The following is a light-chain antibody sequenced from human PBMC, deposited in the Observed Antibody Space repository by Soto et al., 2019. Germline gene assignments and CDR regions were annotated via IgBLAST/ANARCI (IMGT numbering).Light chain of an antibody. CDR1: QNIKSF. J-gene: IGKJ4*01. CDR3: QHTYVAPVT. CDR2: ATS. V-gene: IGKV1-39*01. Sequence: DIQMTQSPSSLSASVGERVTITCRASQNIKSFLNWYQQKPGKAPKLLIYATSSVQSGVPARFSGGRSGTDFSLSISSLQPEDFATYYCQHTYVAPVTFGGGTKVEI.